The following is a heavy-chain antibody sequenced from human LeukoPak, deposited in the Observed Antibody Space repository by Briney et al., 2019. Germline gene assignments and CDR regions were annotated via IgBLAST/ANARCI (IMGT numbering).Heavy chain of an antibody. CDR1: GYYISTGYQ. D-gene: IGHD2-2*01. V-gene: IGHV4-38-2*02. J-gene: IGHJ5*02. CDR3: ARDPRWLTPDCTSTSCYENYFDP. Sequence: SETLSLTCSVSGYYISTGYQWAWIRQSPGKGLEWIGSIYDSDSAHYNPSLKSRVTILVETSRNQFYLKLYSVTVADTAVYYCARDPRWLTPDCTSTSCYENYFDPWGQGTLVTVSS. CDR2: IYDSDSA.